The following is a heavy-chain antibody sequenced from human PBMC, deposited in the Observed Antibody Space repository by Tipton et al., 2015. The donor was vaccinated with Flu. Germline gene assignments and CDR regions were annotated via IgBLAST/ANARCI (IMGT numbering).Heavy chain of an antibody. CDR2: TFHSGNT. CDR3: ARGGFSGFDSGPFDS. CDR1: GDSIRDSNYY. D-gene: IGHD5-12*01. V-gene: IGHV4-39*07. J-gene: IGHJ4*02. Sequence: LVQSSETLSLTCGVSGDSIRDSNYYWGWIRQPPGKGLEWIGNTFHSGNTYLNPSLKSRVTISIDTSKNQFSLRVTSVTAADTAVYYCARGGFSGFDSGPFDSWGQGTLVTVSS.